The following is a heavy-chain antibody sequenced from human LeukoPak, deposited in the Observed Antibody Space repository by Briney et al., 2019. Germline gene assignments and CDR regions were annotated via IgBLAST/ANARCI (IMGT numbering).Heavy chain of an antibody. V-gene: IGHV3-23*01. CDR2: ISGSGNST. J-gene: IGHJ5*02. Sequence: GGSLRLSCAASGFTFSDYYMSWIRQAPGKGLEWVSYISGSGNSTYYADSAKGRFTISRDNSKNTLYLQMNSLRAEDTAVYYCAKTSTVTTRRPNWFDPWGQGTLVSVSS. CDR3: AKTSTVTTRRPNWFDP. CDR1: GFTFSDYY. D-gene: IGHD4-17*01.